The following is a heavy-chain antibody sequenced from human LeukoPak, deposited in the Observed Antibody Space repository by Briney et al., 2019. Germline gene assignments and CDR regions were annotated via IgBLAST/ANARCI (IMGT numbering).Heavy chain of an antibody. Sequence: PGGSLRLSCAASGFTFSSYAMSWVRQAPGKGLEWVSAISGSGGSTYYADSVKGRSTISRDNSKNTLYLQMNSLRAEDTAVYYCAKPRARGVSLGAFDIWGQGTIVTVSS. CDR3: AKPRARGVSLGAFDI. J-gene: IGHJ3*02. V-gene: IGHV3-23*01. D-gene: IGHD3-10*01. CDR2: ISGSGGST. CDR1: GFTFSSYA.